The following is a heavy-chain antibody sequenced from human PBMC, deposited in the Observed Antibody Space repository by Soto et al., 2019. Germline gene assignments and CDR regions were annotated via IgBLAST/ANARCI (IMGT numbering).Heavy chain of an antibody. V-gene: IGHV3-30-3*01. Sequence: PGGSLRLSCAASGFTFSSYAMHWVRQAPGKGLEWVAVISYDGSNKYYADSVKGRFTISRDNSKNTLYLQMNSLRAEDTAVYYCARDPDSSGQDYWGQGTLVTVSS. D-gene: IGHD3-22*01. CDR3: ARDPDSSGQDY. CDR1: GFTFSSYA. J-gene: IGHJ4*02. CDR2: ISYDGSNK.